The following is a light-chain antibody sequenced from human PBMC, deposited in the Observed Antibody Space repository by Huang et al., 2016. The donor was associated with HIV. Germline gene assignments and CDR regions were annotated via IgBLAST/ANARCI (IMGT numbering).Light chain of an antibody. Sequence: DIQMTQSPSSLSASVGDRVTITCRASQSISSYLNWYQQKPGKAPKLLIYASSILQSGVPSRCSGSGSGTDFTLTISSLQPEDFATYYCQQSYSTLRYTFGQGTKLEIK. CDR3: QQSYSTLRYT. CDR2: ASS. CDR1: QSISSY. V-gene: IGKV1-39*01. J-gene: IGKJ2*01.